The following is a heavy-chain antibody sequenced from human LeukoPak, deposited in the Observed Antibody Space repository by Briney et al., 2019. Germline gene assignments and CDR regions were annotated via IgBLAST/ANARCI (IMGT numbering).Heavy chain of an antibody. CDR1: GGSISSSSYY. V-gene: IGHV4-39*01. CDR3: ARLAAADALRRGQEDNDAFDI. J-gene: IGHJ3*02. CDR2: IYYSGST. Sequence: PSETLSLTCTVSGGSISSSSYYWGWIRQPPGKGLEWIGSIYYSGSTYCNPSLKSRVTISVDTSKKQFSLKLSSVTAADTAVYYCARLAAADALRRGQEDNDAFDIWGQGTMVTVSS. D-gene: IGHD6-13*01.